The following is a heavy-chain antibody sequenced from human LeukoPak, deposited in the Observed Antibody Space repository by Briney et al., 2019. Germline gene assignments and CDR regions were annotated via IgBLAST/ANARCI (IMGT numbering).Heavy chain of an antibody. J-gene: IGHJ4*02. CDR2: ISVNNGTT. CDR1: GYTFTSYG. Sequence: GASVKVSCKASGYTFTSYGISWVRQAPGQGLEWMGWISVNNGTTNYAQRLKGRVTMTTDTSTSTAYMELRSLRSDDTAVYYCARVVPKAGYSSSWYLDDYWGQGTLVTVSS. V-gene: IGHV1-18*01. D-gene: IGHD6-13*01. CDR3: ARVVPKAGYSSSWYLDDY.